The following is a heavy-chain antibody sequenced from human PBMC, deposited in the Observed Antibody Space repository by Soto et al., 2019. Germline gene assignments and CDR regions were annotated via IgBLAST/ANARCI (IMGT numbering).Heavy chain of an antibody. CDR3: ARGRERGPTVTYGDDAFDI. Sequence: QVQLVQSGAEVKKPGASVKVSCKASGYTFTSYGISWVRQAPGQGLEWMGWISAYNGNTNYAQKLQGRVTMTTDTSTSTDYMELRSLRSDDTAVYYCARGRERGPTVTYGDDAFDIWGQGTMVTVSS. V-gene: IGHV1-18*04. CDR2: ISAYNGNT. CDR1: GYTFTSYG. J-gene: IGHJ3*02. D-gene: IGHD4-17*01.